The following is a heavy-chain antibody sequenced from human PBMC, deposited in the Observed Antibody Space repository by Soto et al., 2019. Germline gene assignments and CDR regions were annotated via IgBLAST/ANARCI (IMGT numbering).Heavy chain of an antibody. CDR2: IYYSGST. J-gene: IGHJ4*02. CDR3: ARVAGGSYYFDY. Sequence: SETLSLTCTVSGGSISSYYWSWIRQPPGKGREWIGYIYYSGSTNYNPSLKSRVTISVDTSKNQFSLKLSSVTAADTAVYYCARVAGGSYYFDYWGQGTLVTVSS. V-gene: IGHV4-59*01. CDR1: GGSISSYY. D-gene: IGHD1-26*01.